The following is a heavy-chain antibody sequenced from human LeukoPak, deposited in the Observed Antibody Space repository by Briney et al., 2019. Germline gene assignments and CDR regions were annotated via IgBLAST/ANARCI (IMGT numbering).Heavy chain of an antibody. CDR3: ARVSGYSYGNFDF. CDR1: GDSISSGSYY. Sequence: PSETVSLTCTVSGDSISSGSYYWGWIRQPPGKGLEWIGSIYYSGSPYYNPSLKSRVTISVDTSKNQFSLNLNSVTAADTAVYYCARVSGYSYGNFDFWGQGTLVTVSS. CDR2: IYYSGSP. D-gene: IGHD5-18*01. J-gene: IGHJ4*02. V-gene: IGHV4-39*07.